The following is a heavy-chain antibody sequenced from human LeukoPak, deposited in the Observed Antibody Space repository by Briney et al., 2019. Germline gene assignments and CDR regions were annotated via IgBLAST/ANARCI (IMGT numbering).Heavy chain of an antibody. Sequence: SETLSLTCTVSGGSISSYYWSWIRQPPGKGLEWIGYIYYSGSTNYNPSLKSRVTISVDTSKNQFSLKLSSVTAADTAVYYCARGEMATIGWYFDLWGRGTLVTVSS. V-gene: IGHV4-59*01. CDR3: ARGEMATIGWYFDL. D-gene: IGHD5-24*01. CDR1: GGSISSYY. CDR2: IYYSGST. J-gene: IGHJ2*01.